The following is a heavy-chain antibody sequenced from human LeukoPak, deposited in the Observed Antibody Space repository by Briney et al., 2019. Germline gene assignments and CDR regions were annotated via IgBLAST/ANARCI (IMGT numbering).Heavy chain of an antibody. CDR1: GGSISSSSYY. D-gene: IGHD3-9*01. V-gene: IGHV4-39*07. J-gene: IGHJ5*02. CDR2: IYYSGST. CDR3: ASGRYYDILTGTHWFDP. Sequence: SETLSLTCTVSGGSISSSSYYWGWIRQPPGKGLEWIGSIYYSGSTYYNPSLKSRVTISVDTSKNQFSLKLSSVTAADTAVYYCASGRYYDILTGTHWFDPWGQGTLITVSS.